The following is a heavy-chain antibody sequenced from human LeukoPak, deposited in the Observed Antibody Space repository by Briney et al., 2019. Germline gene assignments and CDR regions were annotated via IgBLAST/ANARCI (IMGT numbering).Heavy chain of an antibody. J-gene: IGHJ4*02. CDR3: ARGARELGYSSSWYVIDY. CDR1: GGSISSYY. Sequence: SETLSLTCTVSGGSISSYYWSWLRQPPGKGLEWIGYIYYSGSTYYNPSLKSRVTISVDTSKNQFSLKLSSVTAADTAVYYCARGARELGYSSSWYVIDYWGQGTLVTVSS. D-gene: IGHD6-13*01. CDR2: IYYSGST. V-gene: IGHV4-59*06.